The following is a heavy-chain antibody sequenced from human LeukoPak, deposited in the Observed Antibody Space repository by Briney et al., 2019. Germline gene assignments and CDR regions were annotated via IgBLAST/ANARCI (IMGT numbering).Heavy chain of an antibody. V-gene: IGHV1-69*01. J-gene: IGHJ4*02. CDR3: ARPGRGYSGYDPFDY. CDR2: IIPIFGTA. Sequence: SVKVSCKASGGTFSSYAISWVRQAPGQGLEWMGGIIPIFGTANYAQKFQGRVTITADEPTSTAYMELSSLRSEDTAVYYCARPGRGYSGYDPFDYWGQGTLVTVSS. D-gene: IGHD5-12*01. CDR1: GGTFSSYA.